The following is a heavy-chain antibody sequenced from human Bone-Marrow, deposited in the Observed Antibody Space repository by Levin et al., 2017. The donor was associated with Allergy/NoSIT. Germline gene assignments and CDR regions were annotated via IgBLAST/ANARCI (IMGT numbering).Heavy chain of an antibody. CDR2: ILNDGTTK. CDR1: GFTFNTYA. D-gene: IGHD5-18*01. Sequence: QTGGSLRLSCAASGFTFNTYAMHWVRQAPGKGLEWVAVILNDGTTKYYADSVKGRFTISRDNSKNTLYLQMSSLRGEDTAVYYCAREGYGFPRAFDYWGQGTLVTVSS. J-gene: IGHJ4*02. V-gene: IGHV3-30-3*01. CDR3: AREGYGFPRAFDY.